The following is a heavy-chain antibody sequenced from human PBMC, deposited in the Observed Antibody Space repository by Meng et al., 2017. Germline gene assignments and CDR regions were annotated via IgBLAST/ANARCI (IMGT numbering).Heavy chain of an antibody. D-gene: IGHD5-12*01. CDR3: ARAAGYRGAFDI. CDR2: INPSGGSA. CDR1: GYTFTNNQ. Sequence: KLVQSGAGVKKPGASVKVSCKASGYTFTNNQMHWVRQAPGQGLEWMGIINPSGGSASYAQKFQGRVTMTRDTSTSTVYMELRSLRSEDTALYYCARAAGYRGAFDIWGLGTMVT. V-gene: IGHV1-46*01. J-gene: IGHJ3*02.